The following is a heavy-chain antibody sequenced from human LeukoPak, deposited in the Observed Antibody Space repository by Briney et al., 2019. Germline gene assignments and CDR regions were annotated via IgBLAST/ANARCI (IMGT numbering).Heavy chain of an antibody. CDR3: ALLATTRYYYYYMDV. CDR2: IIPIFGTA. V-gene: IGHV1-69*05. D-gene: IGHD1-26*01. CDR1: GGTFSSYA. J-gene: IGHJ6*03. Sequence: RASVKVSCKASGGTFSSYAISWVRQAPGQGLEWMGGIIPIFGTANYAQKFQGRVTITTDESTSTAYMELSSLRSGDTAVYYCALLATTRYYYYYMDVWGKGTTVTVSS.